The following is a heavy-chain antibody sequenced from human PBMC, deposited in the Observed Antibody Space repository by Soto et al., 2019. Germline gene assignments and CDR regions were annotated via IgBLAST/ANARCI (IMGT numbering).Heavy chain of an antibody. J-gene: IGHJ6*02. CDR1: GGSISSNSYY. Sequence: PSETLSLTCTVSGGSISSNSYYWGWIRQPPGKGLEWIGSIYYSGSTYYNQSLKSRVTISIDTSKNQFSLRLRSVTAADTAVYYCASGGGRWYSNYYYYGMDVWGQGTTVTVSS. D-gene: IGHD6-13*01. CDR3: ASGGGRWYSNYYYYGMDV. CDR2: IYYSGST. V-gene: IGHV4-39*01.